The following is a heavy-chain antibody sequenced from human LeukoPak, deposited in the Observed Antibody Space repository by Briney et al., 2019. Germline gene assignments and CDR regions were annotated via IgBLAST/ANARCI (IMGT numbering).Heavy chain of an antibody. J-gene: IGHJ4*02. CDR3: ARDRGYYGSGPWTY. D-gene: IGHD3-10*01. V-gene: IGHV3-21*04. CDR2: ISNGGDYK. CDR1: GFTFSYFT. Sequence: GGSLRLSCTASGFTFSYFTMHWVRQAPGKGLEWVSSISNGGDYKRYAGSVRGRLTISRDNARNSMFLQMNSLRAEDTALYYCARDRGYYGSGPWTYWGQGTLVTVSS.